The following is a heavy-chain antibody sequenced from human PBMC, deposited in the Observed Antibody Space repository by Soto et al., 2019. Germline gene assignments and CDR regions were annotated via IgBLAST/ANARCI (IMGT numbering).Heavy chain of an antibody. Sequence: GGSLRLSCAASGFTFSSYGMHWVRQAPGKGLEWVAVIWYDGSNKYYADSVKGRFTISRDNSKNTLYLQMNSLRAEDTAVYYCARDSGAHDLHVDFDYWGQGTLVTVSS. CDR2: IWYDGSNK. CDR1: GFTFSSYG. V-gene: IGHV3-33*01. CDR3: ARDSGAHDLHVDFDY. D-gene: IGHD7-27*01. J-gene: IGHJ4*02.